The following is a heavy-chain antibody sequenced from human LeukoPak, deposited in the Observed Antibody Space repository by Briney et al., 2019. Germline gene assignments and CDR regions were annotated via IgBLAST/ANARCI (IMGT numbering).Heavy chain of an antibody. CDR1: VFSFSTYA. CDR2: ISSDGSNK. J-gene: IGHJ4*02. D-gene: IGHD5-18*01. CDR3: EKGGHSYGYADY. V-gene: IGHV3-30*18. Sequence: GGALRLSCAASVFSFSTYAMHWVRQAPGKGLEWVTAISSDGSNKNYADYVQCRFNSYRHNSKNSLYLKMNSLRAEDTAVYYCEKGGHSYGYADYWGQGTLVTVSS.